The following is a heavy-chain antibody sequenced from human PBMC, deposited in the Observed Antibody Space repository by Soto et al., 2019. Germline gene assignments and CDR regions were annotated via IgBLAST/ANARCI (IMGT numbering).Heavy chain of an antibody. D-gene: IGHD3-22*01. CDR1: GFSLTTSGVG. Sequence: QITLKESGPTLVKPTQPLTLTCTFSGFSLTTSGVGVGWVRQPPGKALEWLGLIYWDDDKRYSSSLKSRLTTTTDTSKNQVVLTMTNMDPADIATYYCTHRSSFYDTYGDFFDYWGQGTLVTVSS. CDR3: THRSSFYDTYGDFFDY. CDR2: IYWDDDK. J-gene: IGHJ4*02. V-gene: IGHV2-5*02.